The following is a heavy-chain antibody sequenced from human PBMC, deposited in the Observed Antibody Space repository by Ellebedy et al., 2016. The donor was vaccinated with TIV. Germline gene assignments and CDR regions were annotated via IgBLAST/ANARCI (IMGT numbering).Heavy chain of an antibody. CDR3: AKAGGGGYYPGADY. J-gene: IGHJ4*02. V-gene: IGHV3-30*18. D-gene: IGHD3-10*01. Sequence: GGSLRLXXAASGFTFSSYGMHWVRQAPGKGLEWVAVISYDGSNKYYADSVKGRFTISRDNSKNTLYLQMNSLRAEDTAVYYCAKAGGGGYYPGADYWGQGTLVTVSS. CDR1: GFTFSSYG. CDR2: ISYDGSNK.